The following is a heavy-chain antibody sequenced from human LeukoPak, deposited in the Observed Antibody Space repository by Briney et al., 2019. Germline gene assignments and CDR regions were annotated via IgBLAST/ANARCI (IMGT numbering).Heavy chain of an antibody. CDR2: INPNSGGT. D-gene: IGHD3-9*01. V-gene: IGHV1-2*06. J-gene: IGHJ5*02. CDR1: GYTFTGYY. CDR3: AIEYYDILTGYLPWLDP. Sequence: GASVKVSCKASGYTFTGYYMHWVRQAPGQGLEWMGRINPNSGGTNYAQKFQGRVTMTRDTSISTAYMELSRLRSDDTAVYYCAIEYYDILTGYLPWLDPWGQGTLVTVSS.